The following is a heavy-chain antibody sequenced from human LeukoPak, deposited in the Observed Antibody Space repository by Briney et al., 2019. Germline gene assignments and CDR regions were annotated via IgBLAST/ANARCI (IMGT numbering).Heavy chain of an antibody. Sequence: SETLSLTCTVSGGSVSSGSYYWSWIRQPPGKGLEWIGYIYYSGSTNYNPSLKSRVSISVDTSKNQFSLKLSSVTAADTAVYYCARGLGRSWFDPWGQGTLVTVSS. CDR1: GGSVSSGSYY. D-gene: IGHD1-26*01. CDR2: IYYSGST. V-gene: IGHV4-61*01. J-gene: IGHJ5*02. CDR3: ARGLGRSWFDP.